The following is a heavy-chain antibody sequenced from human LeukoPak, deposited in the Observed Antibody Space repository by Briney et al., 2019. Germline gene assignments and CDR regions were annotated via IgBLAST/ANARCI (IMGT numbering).Heavy chain of an antibody. CDR2: INPNSGGT. J-gene: IGHJ4*02. Sequence: ASVKVSCKASGYTFTGYYMHWVRQAPGQGLEWMGWINPNSGGTNYAQKFQGRVTMTRDTSTSTVYMELSSLRSEDTAVYYCARAGSPSIAARPYYFDYWGQGTLVTVSS. CDR3: ARAGSPSIAARPYYFDY. V-gene: IGHV1-2*02. CDR1: GYTFTGYY. D-gene: IGHD6-6*01.